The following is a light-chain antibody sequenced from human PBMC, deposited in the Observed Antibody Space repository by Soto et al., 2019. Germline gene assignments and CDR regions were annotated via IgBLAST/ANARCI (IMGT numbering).Light chain of an antibody. CDR1: GRDIGAYDY. J-gene: IGLJ1*01. V-gene: IGLV2-14*01. CDR2: GVK. CDR3: SSYTTSYFYV. Sequence: QSALTQPASVSGSPGQSITISCTGSGRDIGAYDYVSWYQQHPGKAPKLLIYGVKNRPSGVSYRFSASKSAFTASLTISGXXAEDEAHYYCSSYTTSYFYVFGPGTKLTVL.